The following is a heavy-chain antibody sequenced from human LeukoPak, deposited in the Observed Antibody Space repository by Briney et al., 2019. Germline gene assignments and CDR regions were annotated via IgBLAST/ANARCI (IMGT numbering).Heavy chain of an antibody. D-gene: IGHD6-19*01. V-gene: IGHV3-21*01. J-gene: IGHJ4*02. CDR1: GFTFSSYS. CDR3: AIAVAGTYDY. CDR2: ISSSSSYI. Sequence: GGSLRLSCAASGFTFSSYSMNWVRQAPGKGLEWVSSISSSSSYIYYADSVKGRFTTSRDNAKNSLYLQMNSLRAEDTAVYYCAIAVAGTYDYWGQGTLVTVSS.